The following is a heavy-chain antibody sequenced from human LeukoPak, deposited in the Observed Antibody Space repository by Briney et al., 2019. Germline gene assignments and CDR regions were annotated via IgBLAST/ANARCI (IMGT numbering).Heavy chain of an antibody. CDR3: ARDPAQSYYTDV. V-gene: IGHV1-2*02. J-gene: IGHJ6*03. CDR2: INPNSRGT. Sequence: ASVKVSCKASGYSFIGYYIHWVRQAPGQGLEWMGWINPNSRGTNYAQKFQGRVTMTRDTSISTAYMELSSLTSDDTAAYYCARDPAQSYYTDVWGIGTTVTVSS. CDR1: GYSFIGYY.